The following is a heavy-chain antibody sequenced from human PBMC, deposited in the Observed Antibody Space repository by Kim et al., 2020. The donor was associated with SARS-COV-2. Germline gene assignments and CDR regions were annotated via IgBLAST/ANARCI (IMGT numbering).Heavy chain of an antibody. CDR1: GFDFRGYW. V-gene: IGHV3-74*01. CDR3: VKDRSEWH. D-gene: IGHD1-26*01. J-gene: IGHJ4*02. Sequence: GGSLRLSCAASGFDFRGYWMHWVRQVPGKGLVWVSRINGDGSLTNYADSVKGRFTISKDNTKNTLSLQMNSLRVEDTAVYYCVKDRSEWHWGQGSLVSAS. CDR2: INGDGSLT.